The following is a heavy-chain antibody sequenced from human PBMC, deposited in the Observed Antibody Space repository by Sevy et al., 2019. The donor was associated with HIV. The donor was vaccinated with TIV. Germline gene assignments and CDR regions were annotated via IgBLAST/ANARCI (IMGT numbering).Heavy chain of an antibody. D-gene: IGHD1-1*01. J-gene: IGHJ5*02. CDR3: ARDALTTGWFDP. CDR2: IYHSGST. V-gene: IGHV4-30-2*01. CDR1: GGSISSDNYS. Sequence: SETLSLTCAVSGGSISSDNYSWSWMRQPLGKGLEWIGYIYHSGSTHYNLSLKSRVTISVDRSKNQFSLKLSSVTAAGTAVYYCARDALTTGWFDPWGQGTLVTVSS.